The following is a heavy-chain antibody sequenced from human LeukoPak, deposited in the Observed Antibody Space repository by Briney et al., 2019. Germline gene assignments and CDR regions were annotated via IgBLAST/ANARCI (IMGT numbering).Heavy chain of an antibody. D-gene: IGHD2-2*01. CDR3: ASLVVTSYHFDY. J-gene: IGHJ4*02. CDR1: GGSISSGGYY. Sequence: SETLSLTCTVSGGSISSGGYYWNWIRQHPGKGLEWIGYIYYTGSTYYNPSLKSRITISAETSKNQFSLKLSSVAAADTAVYYCASLVVTSYHFDYWGQGTLVTVSS. V-gene: IGHV4-31*03. CDR2: IYYTGST.